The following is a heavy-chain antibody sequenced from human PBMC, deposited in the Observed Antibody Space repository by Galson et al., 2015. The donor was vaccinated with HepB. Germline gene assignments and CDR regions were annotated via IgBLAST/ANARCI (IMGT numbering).Heavy chain of an antibody. CDR3: ARGGASSPPGLDV. D-gene: IGHD2-15*01. Sequence: SVKVSCKASGYTFTNFGITWVRQAPGQGLEWMGWVNPSNGDTNCAQKRPGRVTMTTDTSTNTVYMDLRSLSSDDTAVYYCARGGASSPPGLDVWGQGTTVTVSS. CDR2: VNPSNGDT. CDR1: GYTFTNFG. J-gene: IGHJ6*02. V-gene: IGHV1-18*01.